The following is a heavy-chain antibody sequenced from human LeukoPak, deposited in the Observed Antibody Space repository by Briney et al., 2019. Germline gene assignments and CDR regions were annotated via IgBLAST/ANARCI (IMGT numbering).Heavy chain of an antibody. D-gene: IGHD3-10*01. J-gene: IGHJ4*02. CDR1: GYTFTNYA. CDR3: ACRFASGGDFDY. Sequence: ASVKVSCKASGYTFTNYALHWVRQAPGQRLEWMGWINAGNGNTKYSQKFQGRVTITRDTSASTAYMELSGLRSEDTAVYYCACRFASGGDFDYWGQGTLVTVSS. CDR2: INAGNGNT. V-gene: IGHV1-3*01.